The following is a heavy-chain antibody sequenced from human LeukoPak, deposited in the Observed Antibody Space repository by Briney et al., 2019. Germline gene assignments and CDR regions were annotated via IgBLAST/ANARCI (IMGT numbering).Heavy chain of an antibody. CDR3: ARTLSTVSTFDY. V-gene: IGHV3-48*03. D-gene: IGHD4-11*01. Sequence: PGGSLRLSCAASGFTFSSYEMNWVRQAPGKGLEWVSYTSASGTTIYYADSVRGRFTISRDNAKNSLYLQMNSLRAEDTAVYYCARTLSTVSTFDYWGQGTLLSVSS. CDR2: TSASGTTI. CDR1: GFTFSSYE. J-gene: IGHJ4*02.